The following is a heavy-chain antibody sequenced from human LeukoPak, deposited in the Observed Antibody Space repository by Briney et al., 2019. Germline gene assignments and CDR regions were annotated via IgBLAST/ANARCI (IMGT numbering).Heavy chain of an antibody. CDR1: CYTFTSYG. CDR2: ISSNSDNT. V-gene: IGHV1-18*01. Sequence: ASVKVSCKATCYTFTSYGIIWVRQAPGQGLEWMGWISSNSDNTNYAQKLQGRVTMPTDTYTRTDYMELRSLRSDDTTLYFCARDWGYIKVIADHWGQGTLVTVSS. J-gene: IGHJ4*02. CDR3: ARDWGYIKVIADH. D-gene: IGHD5-12*01.